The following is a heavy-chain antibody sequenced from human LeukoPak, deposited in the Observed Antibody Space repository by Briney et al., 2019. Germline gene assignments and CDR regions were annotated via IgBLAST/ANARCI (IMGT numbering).Heavy chain of an antibody. V-gene: IGHV1-69*13. CDR3: ARGDTVTPRPVN. D-gene: IGHD4-17*01. Sequence: ASVKVSCKASGYTFTSYYMHWVRQAPGQGLEWMGGIIPIFGTANYAQKFQGRVTITADESTSTAYMELSSLRSEDTAVYYCARGDTVTPRPVNWGQGTLVTVSS. CDR1: GYTFTSYY. J-gene: IGHJ4*02. CDR2: IIPIFGTA.